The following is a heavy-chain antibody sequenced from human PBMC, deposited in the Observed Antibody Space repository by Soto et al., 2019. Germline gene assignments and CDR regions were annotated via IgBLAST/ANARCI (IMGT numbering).Heavy chain of an antibody. Sequence: EVQLVESGGGLVQPGGSLRLSCAVSGFTFSTYWMHWVRQTPGKGLVWVSRINSDGTSTDYADSVKGRFTISRDNAKNTLYLQMNSLRAADTAVYYWALFGVRTYPEAWGQGTMVTVSS. J-gene: IGHJ5*02. CDR2: INSDGTST. CDR1: GFTFSTYW. CDR3: ALFGVRTYPEA. V-gene: IGHV3-74*01. D-gene: IGHD3-3*01.